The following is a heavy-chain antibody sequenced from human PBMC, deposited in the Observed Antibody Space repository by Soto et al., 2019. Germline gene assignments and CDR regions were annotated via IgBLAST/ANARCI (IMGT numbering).Heavy chain of an antibody. J-gene: IGHJ3*02. CDR2: ISYDGSNK. Sequence: GGSLRLSCAASGFTFSSYGMHWVRQAPGKGLEWVAVISYDGSNKYYADSVKGRFTISRDNSKNTLYLQMNSLRAEDTAVYYCAKDIDEYNWNGGPDAFDIWGQGTMVTVSS. V-gene: IGHV3-30*18. CDR1: GFTFSSYG. D-gene: IGHD1-20*01. CDR3: AKDIDEYNWNGGPDAFDI.